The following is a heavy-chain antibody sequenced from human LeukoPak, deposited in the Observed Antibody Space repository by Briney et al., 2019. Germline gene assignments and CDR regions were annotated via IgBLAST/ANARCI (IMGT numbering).Heavy chain of an antibody. CDR2: IYTSGST. D-gene: IGHD5-12*01. J-gene: IGHJ4*02. CDR3: ARFFRGAIIVATMRGLDY. V-gene: IGHV4-61*02. Sequence: SETLSLTCTVSGGSISSGSYYWSWIRQPAGKGLEWIGRIYTSGSTNYNPSLKSRVTISVDTSKNQFSLKLSSVTAADTAVYYCARFFRGAIIVATMRGLDYWGQGTLVTVSS. CDR1: GGSISSGSYY.